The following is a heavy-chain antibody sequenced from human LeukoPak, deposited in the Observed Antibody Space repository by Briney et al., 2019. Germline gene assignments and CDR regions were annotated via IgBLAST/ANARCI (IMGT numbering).Heavy chain of an antibody. Sequence: GSVKASCKASGYTFTGYYMDWVRQAPGQGLEWMGWINPKSGGTNYAQKLRGRVTMTRDTSITTAYMELSGLSSDDTAVYYCAREGPTEYWFDPWGQGTLVTVSS. CDR3: AREGPTEYWFDP. CDR2: INPKSGGT. D-gene: IGHD1-26*01. J-gene: IGHJ5*02. CDR1: GYTFTGYY. V-gene: IGHV1-2*02.